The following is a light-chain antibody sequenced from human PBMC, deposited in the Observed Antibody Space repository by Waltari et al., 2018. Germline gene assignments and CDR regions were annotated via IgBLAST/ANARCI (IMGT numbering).Light chain of an antibody. CDR1: GSAVGASDS. V-gene: IGLV2-14*03. Sequence: QSALTQPASVSGSPGQSITISCSGVGSAVGASDSVSWHQHHPGKPPQVIIYDVTTRPSGVSDRFSASKSANTASLTISRLQPEDEADYYCSSQTLDGLVLFGGGTRLTVL. CDR3: SSQTLDGLVL. CDR2: DVT. J-gene: IGLJ2*01.